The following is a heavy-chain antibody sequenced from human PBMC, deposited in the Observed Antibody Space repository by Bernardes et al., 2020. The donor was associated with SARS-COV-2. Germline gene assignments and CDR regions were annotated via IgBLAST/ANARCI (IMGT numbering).Heavy chain of an antibody. Sequence: ASVKVSCKASGYTFTSYGISWVRQAPGQGLEWMGWISAYNGNTNYAQKLQGRVTMTTDTSTSTAYMELRSLRSDDTAVYYCARENTRTDSSSGGFDPWGQGTLVTVSS. CDR3: ARENTRTDSSSGGFDP. D-gene: IGHD6-6*01. J-gene: IGHJ5*02. CDR2: ISAYNGNT. V-gene: IGHV1-18*01. CDR1: GYTFTSYG.